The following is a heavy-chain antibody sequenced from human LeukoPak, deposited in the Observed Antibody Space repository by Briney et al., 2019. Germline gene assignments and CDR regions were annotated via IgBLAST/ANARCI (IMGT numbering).Heavy chain of an antibody. Sequence: GGSLRLSCAASGFTFSNYAMSWVRQAPGRGQEWVSAISGSGGSTHYADAVQGRFTISRDNSKNTLYLQMISLRAEDTAVYYCAKNTESYSSGWYGFWGQGTLVTVSS. V-gene: IGHV3-23*01. CDR1: GFTFSNYA. CDR3: AKNTESYSSGWYGF. CDR2: ISGSGGST. J-gene: IGHJ4*02. D-gene: IGHD6-19*01.